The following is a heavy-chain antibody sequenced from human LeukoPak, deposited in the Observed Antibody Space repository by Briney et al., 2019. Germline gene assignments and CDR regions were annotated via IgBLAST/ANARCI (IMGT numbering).Heavy chain of an antibody. D-gene: IGHD3-16*02. V-gene: IGHV4-61*02. CDR1: GGSISSGSYY. CDR3: ARLSHWFDP. CDR2: IYTSGST. J-gene: IGHJ5*02. Sequence: SQTLSLTCTVSGGSISSGSYYWSWIRQAAGKGLEWIGRIYTSGSTNYNPSLKSRVTISVDTSKNQFSLKLSSVTAADTAVYYCARLSHWFDPWGQGTLVTVSS.